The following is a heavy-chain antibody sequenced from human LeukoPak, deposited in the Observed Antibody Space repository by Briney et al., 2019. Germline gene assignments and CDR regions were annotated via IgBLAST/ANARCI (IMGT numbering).Heavy chain of an antibody. CDR1: GGSISSSSYY. J-gene: IGHJ5*02. V-gene: IGHV4-39*01. CDR3: ARSSGYSSSGGLNWFDT. Sequence: SETLSLTRTVSGGSISSSSYYWGWIRQPPGKGLEGIGSINSSGAAYYNPSLKRQVTISVDPSKNQYYLKLSSVTAADTAVYYCARSSGYSSSGGLNWFDTWGQGTLVTVSS. D-gene: IGHD6-13*01. CDR2: INSSGAA.